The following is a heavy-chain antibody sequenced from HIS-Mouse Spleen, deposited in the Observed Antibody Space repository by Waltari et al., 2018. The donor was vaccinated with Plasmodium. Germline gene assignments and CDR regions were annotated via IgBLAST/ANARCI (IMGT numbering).Heavy chain of an antibody. CDR2: IGTAGDT. D-gene: IGHD1-1*01. J-gene: IGHJ3*02. CDR1: GFTCGSSD. V-gene: IGHV3-13*01. Sequence: EVQLVESGGGLVQPGGSLRLSCAASGFTCGSSDMHWVRQATGKGLEWVSAIGTAGDTYYPGSVKGRFTISRENAKNSLYLQMNSLRAGDTAVYYCARGRWNHAFDIWGQGTMVTVSS. CDR3: ARGRWNHAFDI.